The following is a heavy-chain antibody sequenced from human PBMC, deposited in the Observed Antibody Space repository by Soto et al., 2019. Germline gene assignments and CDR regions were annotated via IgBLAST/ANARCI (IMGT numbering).Heavy chain of an antibody. CDR1: GGSISSGGYY. J-gene: IGHJ4*02. V-gene: IGHV4-31*03. CDR2: IYYSGST. CDR3: ARDRSFLEWDYYFDY. D-gene: IGHD3-3*01. Sequence: SETLSLTCTVSGGSISSGGYYWSWIRQHPGKGLEWIGYIYYSGSTYYNPSLKSRVTISVDTSKNQFSLKLSSVTAADTAVYYCARDRSFLEWDYYFDYWGQGTLVTVPQ.